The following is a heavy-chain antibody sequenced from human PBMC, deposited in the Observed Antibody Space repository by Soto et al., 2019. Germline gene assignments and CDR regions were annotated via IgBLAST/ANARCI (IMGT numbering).Heavy chain of an antibody. Sequence: PGESLKISCKGPGYSFTSYWIGWVRQMPGKGLEWMGIIYPGDSDTRYSPSFQGQVTISADKSISTAYLRWSSLKASDTAMYYCAGWFYPDTSGYKGYYFDYWGRGTLVTVSS. V-gene: IGHV5-51*01. CDR2: IYPGDSDT. D-gene: IGHD3-22*01. J-gene: IGHJ4*02. CDR3: AGWFYPDTSGYKGYYFDY. CDR1: GYSFTSYW.